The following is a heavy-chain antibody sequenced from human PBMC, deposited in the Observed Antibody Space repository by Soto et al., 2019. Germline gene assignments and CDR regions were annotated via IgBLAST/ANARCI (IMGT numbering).Heavy chain of an antibody. J-gene: IGHJ4*02. D-gene: IGHD4-17*01. CDR3: AMGSGYGDPAVNY. CDR2: ISYDGSNK. CDR1: GFTFSSYA. V-gene: IGHV3-30-3*01. Sequence: QVQLVESGGGVVQPGRSLRLSCAASGFTFSSYAMHWVRQAPGKGLEWVAVISYDGSNKYYADSVKGRFTISRDNSKNTLYLQMNSLRAEDTAVYYCAMGSGYGDPAVNYWGQGTLVTVSS.